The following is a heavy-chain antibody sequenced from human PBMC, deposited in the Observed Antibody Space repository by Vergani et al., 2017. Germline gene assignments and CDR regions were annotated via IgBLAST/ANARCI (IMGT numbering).Heavy chain of an antibody. D-gene: IGHD4-17*01. Sequence: QVQLQQWGAGLLKPSGTLSLTCAVYGGSFSGYYWSWIRQPPGKGLGWIGEINHSGSTNYNPSLKSRVTISVDTSKNQFSLKLSSVTAADTAVYYCARDRRGATVTNYYYGMDVWGQGTTVTVSS. CDR2: INHSGST. V-gene: IGHV4-34*01. CDR3: ARDRRGATVTNYYYGMDV. J-gene: IGHJ6*02. CDR1: GGSFSGYY.